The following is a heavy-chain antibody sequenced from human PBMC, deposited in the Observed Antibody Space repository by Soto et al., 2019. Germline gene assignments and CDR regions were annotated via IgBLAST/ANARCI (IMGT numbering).Heavy chain of an antibody. Sequence: QVQLVQSGAEVKKPGASVKVSCKASGYTFISYGISWVRQAPGQGLEWMGGISAYNGNTNSPQKLQGRVTMTIDTSTSTAYMELRSLRSNDTAVYYCARCIYYYGDFTFDYWGQGTLVTVSS. J-gene: IGHJ4*02. CDR2: ISAYNGNT. CDR3: ARCIYYYGDFTFDY. CDR1: GYTFISYG. D-gene: IGHD4-17*01. V-gene: IGHV1-18*01.